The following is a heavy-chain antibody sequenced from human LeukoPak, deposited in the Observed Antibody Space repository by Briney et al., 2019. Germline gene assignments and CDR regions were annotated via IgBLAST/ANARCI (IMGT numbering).Heavy chain of an antibody. J-gene: IGHJ5*02. Sequence: ASVKVSCKASGYTFTGYYMHWVRQAPGQGLEWMGWINPNSGGTNYAQKFQGRVTMTRDTSISTAYMELSRLRSDDTAVYYCVRGGRMTTVPRGSWFDPWGQGTLVTVSS. CDR3: VRGGRMTTVPRGSWFDP. CDR2: INPNSGGT. D-gene: IGHD4-17*01. CDR1: GYTFTGYY. V-gene: IGHV1-2*02.